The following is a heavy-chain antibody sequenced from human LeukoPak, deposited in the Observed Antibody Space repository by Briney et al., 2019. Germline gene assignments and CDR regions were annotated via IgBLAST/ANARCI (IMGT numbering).Heavy chain of an antibody. J-gene: IGHJ5*02. V-gene: IGHV3-23*01. CDR3: VRDATGYPNWFDR. D-gene: IGHD2-2*03. CDR1: GFTFINYV. Sequence: PGGSLRLSCAASGFTFINYVMSWVRQAPGKGLQWLSAVSNNGDDTYYAASVKGRFTISRDNSKNTLYLQMNSLRVDDTAIYYCVRDATGYPNWFDRWGQGTRVIVSP. CDR2: VSNNGDDT.